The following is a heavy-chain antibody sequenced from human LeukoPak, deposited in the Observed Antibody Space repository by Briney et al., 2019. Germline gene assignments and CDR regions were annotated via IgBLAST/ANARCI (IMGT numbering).Heavy chain of an antibody. CDR2: INHSGST. CDR1: GGSISSSSYY. Sequence: PSETLSLTCTVSGGSISSSSYYWGWIRQPPGKGLEWIGEINHSGSTNYNPSLKSRVTISVDTSKNQFSLKLSSVTAADTAVYYCARGGPHSSSPRYKHYYYYYYYMDVWGKGTTVTVSS. J-gene: IGHJ6*03. D-gene: IGHD6-6*01. V-gene: IGHV4-39*07. CDR3: ARGGPHSSSPRYKHYYYYYYYMDV.